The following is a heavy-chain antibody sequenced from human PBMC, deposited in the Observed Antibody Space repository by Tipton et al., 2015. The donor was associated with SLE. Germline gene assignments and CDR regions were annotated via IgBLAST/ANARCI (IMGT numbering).Heavy chain of an antibody. Sequence: TLSLTCSVSGDFISTSRYYWGWIRQSPGKGLEYIGSIYYSGKTYYSPSFESRVTISVDMSKNQFSLKLSSVTAADTAVYYCAGVPASVGDWARGYNYGMDVWGQGTTVTVSS. J-gene: IGHJ6*02. CDR3: AGVPASVGDWARGYNYGMDV. V-gene: IGHV4-39*07. CDR1: GDFISTSRYY. D-gene: IGHD3/OR15-3a*01. CDR2: IYYSGKT.